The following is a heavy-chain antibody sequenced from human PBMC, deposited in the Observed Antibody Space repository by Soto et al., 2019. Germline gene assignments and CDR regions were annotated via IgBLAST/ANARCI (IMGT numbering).Heavy chain of an antibody. CDR1: GFTFSSYS. V-gene: IGHV3-48*01. CDR2: ISSSSSTI. CDR3: ARDLQWPQGYNWFDP. Sequence: GESLKISCAASGFTFSSYSMNWVRQAPGKGLEWVSYISSSSSTIYYADSVKGRFTISRDNAKNSLYLQMNSLRAEDTAVYYCARDLQWPQGYNWFDPWGQGTLVTVSS. J-gene: IGHJ5*02. D-gene: IGHD6-19*01.